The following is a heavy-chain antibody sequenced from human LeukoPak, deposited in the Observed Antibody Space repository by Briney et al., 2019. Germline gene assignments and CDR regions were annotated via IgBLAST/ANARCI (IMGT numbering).Heavy chain of an antibody. CDR3: ARTSGSHPDY. J-gene: IGHJ4*02. D-gene: IGHD3-10*01. CDR1: GFTFSDYY. V-gene: IGHV3-11*03. CDR2: ISSSTGYT. Sequence: GGSLRLSGVASGFTFSDYYMSWIRQAPGKGLEWVSYISSSTGYTNYGDSVKGRFTISRDNAKNSLYLQMNSLRGDDRAVYYCARTSGSHPDYWGQGTLVTVSS.